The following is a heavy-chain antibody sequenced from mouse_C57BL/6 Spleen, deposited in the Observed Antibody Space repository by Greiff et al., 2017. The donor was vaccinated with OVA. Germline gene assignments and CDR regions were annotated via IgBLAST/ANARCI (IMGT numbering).Heavy chain of an antibody. V-gene: IGHV14-1*01. CDR3: TTGGTSWFAY. J-gene: IGHJ3*01. Sequence: VQLQQSGAELVRPGASVKLSCTASGFNITDYYMHWVKQRPEQGLEWIGRIDPEDGDTEYAPKFQGKATMTADTSSTTAYLQLSSLTSEDTAVYYCTTGGTSWFAYWGQGTLVTVSA. D-gene: IGHD5-1*01. CDR1: GFNITDYY. CDR2: IDPEDGDT.